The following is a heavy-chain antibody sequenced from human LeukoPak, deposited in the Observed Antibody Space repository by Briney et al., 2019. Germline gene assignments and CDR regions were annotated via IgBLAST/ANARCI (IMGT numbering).Heavy chain of an antibody. CDR3: ASRVPDY. D-gene: IGHD3-10*01. CDR2: INQDGSDK. J-gene: IGHJ4*02. CDR1: GFTFRTYW. V-gene: IGHV3-7*01. Sequence: GGSLRLSCAVSGFTFRTYWMSWVRQALGKGLEWLAYINQDGSDKTYVDSVKGRFTISRDNAKNSLYLQMDSLRAEDTAVYYCASRVPDYWGQGTLVIVSP.